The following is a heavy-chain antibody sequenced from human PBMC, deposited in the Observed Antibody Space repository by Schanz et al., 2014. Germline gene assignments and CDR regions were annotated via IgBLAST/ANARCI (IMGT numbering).Heavy chain of an antibody. Sequence: QVQLVQSGAEVKKPGASVKVSCEASGYTFTSYYIHWFRQAPGQGLEWMGLINPSVGNTNYAQKFRGRVAMTRDTSATTVYMELSSLRSDDTAMYYCVTEERMESGTWAKAFDVWGQGTWVTVSS. J-gene: IGHJ3*01. CDR1: GYTFTSYY. D-gene: IGHD3-3*01. CDR3: VTEERMESGTWAKAFDV. CDR2: INPSVGNT. V-gene: IGHV1-46*01.